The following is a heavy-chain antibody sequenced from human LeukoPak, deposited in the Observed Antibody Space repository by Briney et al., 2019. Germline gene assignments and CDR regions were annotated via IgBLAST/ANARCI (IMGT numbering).Heavy chain of an antibody. CDR1: GFTVSSNY. D-gene: IGHD2-15*01. J-gene: IGHJ6*02. CDR3: ARDKVVAAVAYYYGMDV. Sequence: KPGGSLRLACAASGFTVSSNYMNWVRQAPGKGLEWVSSISSSSSYIYYADSVKGRFTISRDNAKNSLYLQMNSLRAEDTAVYYCARDKVVAAVAYYYGMDVWGQGTTVTVSS. CDR2: ISSSSSYI. V-gene: IGHV3-21*01.